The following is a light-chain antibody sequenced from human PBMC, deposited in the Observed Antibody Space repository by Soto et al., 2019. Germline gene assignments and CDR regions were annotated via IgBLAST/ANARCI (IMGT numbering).Light chain of an antibody. CDR3: QKYNSAPLT. V-gene: IGKV1-27*01. J-gene: IGKJ4*01. CDR2: AAS. CDR1: QGIGVY. Sequence: DIQMTQSPSSLSASLGDRVTITCRASQGIGVYLAWFQQKPGKVPKLLIYAASALQSGVPSRFSGSGSGTDFTLTISSLQPEDIATYYCQKYNSAPLTFGGGTKLDLK.